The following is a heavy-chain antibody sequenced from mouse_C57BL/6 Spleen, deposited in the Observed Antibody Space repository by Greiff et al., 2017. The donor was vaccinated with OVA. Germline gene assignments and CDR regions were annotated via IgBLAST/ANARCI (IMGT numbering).Heavy chain of an antibody. CDR3: ARGILGSYWYFDV. Sequence: QVHVKQPGAELVKPGASVKMSCKASGYTFTSYWITWVKQRPGQGLEWIGDIYPGSGSTNYNEKFKSKATLTVDTSSSTAYMQLSSLTSEDSAVYYCARGILGSYWYFDVWGTGTTVTVSS. V-gene: IGHV1-55*01. D-gene: IGHD4-1*01. CDR1: GYTFTSYW. CDR2: IYPGSGST. J-gene: IGHJ1*03.